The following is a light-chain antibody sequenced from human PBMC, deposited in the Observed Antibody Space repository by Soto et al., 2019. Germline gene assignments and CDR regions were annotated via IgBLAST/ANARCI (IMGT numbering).Light chain of an antibody. Sequence: DIQMTQSPSSLSASVGDRVTITCRASQDITNYLAWFQQKPGKAPKSLIYTAFSLQSGVPSRFSGSGSGTDFTLIISSLQPEDFATYYCQQYHSYPITFGQGTRLEIK. CDR3: QQYHSYPIT. J-gene: IGKJ5*01. CDR1: QDITNY. CDR2: TAF. V-gene: IGKV1-16*01.